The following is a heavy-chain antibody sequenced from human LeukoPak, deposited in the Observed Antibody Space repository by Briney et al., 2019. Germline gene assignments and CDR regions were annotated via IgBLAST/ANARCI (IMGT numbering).Heavy chain of an antibody. CDR1: GGSVSSGSYY. CDR3: AANPPLPTRYCSGGSCYSDAFDI. CDR2: IYYSGST. J-gene: IGHJ3*02. V-gene: IGHV4-61*01. Sequence: PSETLSLTCTVSGGSVSSGSYYWSWIRQPPGKGLEWIGYIYYSGSTNYNPSLKSRVTISVDTSKNQFSLKLSSVTAADTAVYYCAANPPLPTRYCSGGSCYSDAFDICGQGTMVTVSS. D-gene: IGHD2-15*01.